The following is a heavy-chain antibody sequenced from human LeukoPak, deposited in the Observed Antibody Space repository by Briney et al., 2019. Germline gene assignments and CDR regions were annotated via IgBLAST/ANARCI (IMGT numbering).Heavy chain of an antibody. Sequence: GASVKVSCKASGYTFTGYYMHWVRQAPGQGLEWMGWINPNSGGTNYAQKFQGWVTMTRDTSISTAYMELSRLRSDDTAVYYCARDRSRITIFGVGVGGWFDPWGQGTLVTVSS. CDR2: INPNSGGT. CDR3: ARDRSRITIFGVGVGGWFDP. CDR1: GYTFTGYY. J-gene: IGHJ5*02. D-gene: IGHD3-3*01. V-gene: IGHV1-2*04.